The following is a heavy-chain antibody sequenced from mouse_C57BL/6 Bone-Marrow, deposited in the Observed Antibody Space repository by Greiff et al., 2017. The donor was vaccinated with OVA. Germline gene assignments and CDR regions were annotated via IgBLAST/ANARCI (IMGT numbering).Heavy chain of an antibody. CDR2: SRNKANDYTT. CDR3: ARDGLSLYAMDY. D-gene: IGHD1-1*01. J-gene: IGHJ4*01. CDR1: GFTFSDFY. V-gene: IGHV7-1*01. Sequence: EVMLVESGGGLVQSGRSLRLSCATSGFTFSDFYMEWVRQAPGKGLEWIAASRNKANDYTTEYSASVKGRFIVSRDTSQSILYLHMNALRAEDTAIYYCARDGLSLYAMDYWGQGTSVTVSS.